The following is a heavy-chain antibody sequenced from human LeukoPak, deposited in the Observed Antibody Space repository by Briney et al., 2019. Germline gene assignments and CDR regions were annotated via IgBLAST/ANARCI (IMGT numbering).Heavy chain of an antibody. CDR2: INPNSGGT. CDR1: GGTFSSYA. Sequence: ASVKVSCKASGGTFSSYAISWVRQAPGQGLEWMGWINPNSGGTNYAQKFQGRVTMTRDTSISTAYMELSRLRSDDTAVYYCARGAHIVVVTAIPLDYWGQGTLVTVSS. J-gene: IGHJ4*02. V-gene: IGHV1-2*02. CDR3: ARGAHIVVVTAIPLDY. D-gene: IGHD2-21*02.